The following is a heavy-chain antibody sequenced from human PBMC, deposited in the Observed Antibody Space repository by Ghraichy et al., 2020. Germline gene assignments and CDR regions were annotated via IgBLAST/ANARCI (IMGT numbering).Heavy chain of an antibody. Sequence: LRLSCTVSGGSISSGGYYWSWIRQHPGKGLGWIGYIYYSGSTYYNPSLKSRVTISVDTSKNQFSLKLSSVTAADTAVYYCARDKRQHPGSPPYYYYYGMDVWGQGTTVTVSS. D-gene: IGHD6-13*01. CDR1: GGSISSGGYY. CDR2: IYYSGST. J-gene: IGHJ6*02. V-gene: IGHV4-31*03. CDR3: ARDKRQHPGSPPYYYYYGMDV.